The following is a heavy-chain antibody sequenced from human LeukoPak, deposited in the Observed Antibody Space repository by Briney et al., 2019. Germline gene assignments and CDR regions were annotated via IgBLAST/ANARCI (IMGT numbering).Heavy chain of an antibody. V-gene: IGHV3-11*04. Sequence: GGSLRLSCAASGFTFSDSYMSWIRQAPGKGLEWVSYISRGGSTTYYADSVKGRFTISRDNAKNSLYLQMNSLRAEDSAVYYCARALWGYNLIDYYYYYMDVWGKGTTVTVSS. CDR1: GFTFSDSY. CDR2: ISRGGSTT. D-gene: IGHD5-24*01. J-gene: IGHJ6*03. CDR3: ARALWGYNLIDYYYYYMDV.